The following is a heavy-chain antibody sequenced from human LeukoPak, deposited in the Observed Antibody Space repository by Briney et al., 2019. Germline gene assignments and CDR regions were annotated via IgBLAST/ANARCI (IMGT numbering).Heavy chain of an antibody. Sequence: GGSLRLSCAASGFTFSDYWMSWVRQAPGKGLEWVANIKKDGSEKYYVDSVKGRFTISRDNTKNSLYLQMNSLRAEDTAVYYCASRKYWGQGTLVTVSS. CDR3: ASRKY. CDR2: IKKDGSEK. CDR1: GFTFSDYW. V-gene: IGHV3-7*01. J-gene: IGHJ4*02.